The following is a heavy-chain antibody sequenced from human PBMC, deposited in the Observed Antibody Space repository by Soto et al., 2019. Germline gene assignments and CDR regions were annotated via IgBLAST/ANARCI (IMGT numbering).Heavy chain of an antibody. CDR1: GYTFTGHY. J-gene: IGHJ4*02. Sequence: ASVKVSCKASGYTFTGHYLHWVRQAPGQGNVWKGWMNSNSGVIGYAQNFQGRVTMTWDTSISTAYTELSSLSSEDTAVYYCARDLQADYWGQGTLVPVSS. CDR2: MNSNSGVI. V-gene: IGHV1-2*02. CDR3: ARDLQADY.